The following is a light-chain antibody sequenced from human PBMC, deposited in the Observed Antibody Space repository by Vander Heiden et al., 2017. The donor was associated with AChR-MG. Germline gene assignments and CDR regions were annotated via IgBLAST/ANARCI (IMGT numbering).Light chain of an antibody. CDR1: SSNIGAGYD. V-gene: IGLV1-40*01. J-gene: IGLJ2*01. CDR3: QSYDSSLSVV. CDR2: GNR. Sequence: QSVLTQPPSVSGAPGQRVTISCTGSSSNIGAGYDVHWYQPLPGTAPKPLLYGNRNRPSGVPDRFSGSKSGTSASLAITGLQAEDEADYYCQSYDSSLSVVFGGGTKLTVL.